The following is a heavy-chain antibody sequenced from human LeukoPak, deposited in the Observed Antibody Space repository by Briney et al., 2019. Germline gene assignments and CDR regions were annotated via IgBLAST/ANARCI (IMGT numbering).Heavy chain of an antibody. CDR3: ARGGGYDSSGYPDY. D-gene: IGHD3-22*01. Sequence: SETLSLTCAVYGGSFSGYYWSWIRQPPGKGLEWIGEINHSGSTTYNPSLKSRVTISVDTSKNQFSLRLSSVTAADTAVYYCARGGGYDSSGYPDYWGQGTLVTVSS. J-gene: IGHJ4*02. CDR1: GGSFSGYY. V-gene: IGHV4-34*01. CDR2: INHSGST.